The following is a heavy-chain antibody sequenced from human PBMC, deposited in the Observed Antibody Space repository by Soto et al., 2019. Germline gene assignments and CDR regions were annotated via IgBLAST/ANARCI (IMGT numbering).Heavy chain of an antibody. CDR2: IWYDGSNK. J-gene: IGHJ4*01. V-gene: IGHV3-33*01. D-gene: IGHD3-22*01. CDR1: GFTFSSYG. Sequence: QVQLVESGGGVVQPGRSLRLSCAASGFTFSSYGMHWVRQAPGKGLEWVAVIWYDGSNKYYAGSVKGRFTISRDNSTNTLYRQITSLRAEDSAVYYCARDDHYYDRSGYSYYFNCWGDGTLVTVSS. CDR3: ARDDHYYDRSGYSYYFNC.